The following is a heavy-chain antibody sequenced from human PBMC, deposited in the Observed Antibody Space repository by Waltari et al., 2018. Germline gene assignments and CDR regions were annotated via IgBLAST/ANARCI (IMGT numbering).Heavy chain of an antibody. V-gene: IGHV4-39*02. CDR2: VHSGGTP. CDR3: ARRSSGAYPDYYYGLDV. Sequence: QLQLQESGPGLVEPSETLSLTCSVSGGSIRGNSYYLGWIRQPPEKGLEWIGSVHSGGTPYYQPALTSRISISLDTTEHRFSLKLTSVTAADTAVYYCARRSSGAYPDYYYGLDVWGQGATV. J-gene: IGHJ6*02. CDR1: GGSIRGNSYY. D-gene: IGHD3-22*01.